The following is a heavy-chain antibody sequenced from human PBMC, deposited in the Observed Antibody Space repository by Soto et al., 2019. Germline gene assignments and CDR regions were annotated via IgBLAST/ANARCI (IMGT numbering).Heavy chain of an antibody. V-gene: IGHV4-31*02. Sequence: SATRALTWTGSGGSITSGGHYWGWIRQYPGKGLERIWHIYDSGNMYFYNPSLKSRVTISADTSRNQFSLKLSSVTAADTAVYYCATGRQGSRITMVGGGIRSAYGMDVWGQGTTVTVSS. CDR1: GGSITSGGHY. J-gene: IGHJ6*02. CDR3: ATGRQGSRITMVGGGIRSAYGMDV. D-gene: IGHD3-10*01. CDR2: IYDSGNM.